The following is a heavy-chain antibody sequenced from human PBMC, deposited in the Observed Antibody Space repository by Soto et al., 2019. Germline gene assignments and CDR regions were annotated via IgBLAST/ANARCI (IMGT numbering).Heavy chain of an antibody. J-gene: IGHJ6*02. CDR2: INPKSGGT. CDR3: ARGDSTDCSNGVCSFFYNHDMDV. Sequence: ASVKVSCKASGYSFTDYHIHWVRQAPGQGLEWLGRINPKSGGTSTAQKFQGWVTMSTDTSISTASMELTRLTSDDTAIYYCARGDSTDCSNGVCSFFYNHDMDVWGQGTTVTVSS. V-gene: IGHV1-2*04. D-gene: IGHD2-8*01. CDR1: GYSFTDYH.